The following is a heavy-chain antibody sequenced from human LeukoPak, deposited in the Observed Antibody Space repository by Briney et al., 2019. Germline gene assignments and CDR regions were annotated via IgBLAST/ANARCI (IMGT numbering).Heavy chain of an antibody. CDR2: ISGSGGST. CDR3: AKDLDYYDSSGYYGY. V-gene: IGHV3-23*01. CDR1: GFTFSSYA. D-gene: IGHD3-22*01. Sequence: PGRSLRLSCAASGFTFSSYAMSWVRQAPGKGLEWVSAISGSGGSTYYADSVKGRFTISRDNSKNTLYLQMNSLRAEDTAVYYCAKDLDYYDSSGYYGYWGQGTLVTVSS. J-gene: IGHJ4*02.